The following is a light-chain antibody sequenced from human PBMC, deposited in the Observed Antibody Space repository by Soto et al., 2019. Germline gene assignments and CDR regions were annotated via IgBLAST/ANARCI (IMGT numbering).Light chain of an antibody. CDR2: SGS. Sequence: EIVMTQAPVTLSVSPGERATLSCRASQSLSNDLAWYQQKPGQPPRLLIYSGSTRATGIPDRFRGSGSGTEFTLTISSLQFEDFAVYYCQQHNNWPRSFGQGTKVDIK. CDR1: QSLSND. J-gene: IGKJ1*01. CDR3: QQHNNWPRS. V-gene: IGKV3-15*01.